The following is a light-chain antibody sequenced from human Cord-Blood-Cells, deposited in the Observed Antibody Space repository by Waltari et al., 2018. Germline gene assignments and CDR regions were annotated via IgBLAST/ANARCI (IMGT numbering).Light chain of an antibody. CDR2: STN. V-gene: IGLV1-44*01. J-gene: IGLJ2*01. Sequence: QSVLTQPHSASGTPGQRVTTSCSGSSSNIGSNTANWYQHLPGTAPKLLIYSTNQRPSGVPDRFSGSKSGTSASLSISGLQSADEADYYCAAWDDSLNGVVFGGGTKLTVL. CDR1: SSNIGSNT. CDR3: AAWDDSLNGVV.